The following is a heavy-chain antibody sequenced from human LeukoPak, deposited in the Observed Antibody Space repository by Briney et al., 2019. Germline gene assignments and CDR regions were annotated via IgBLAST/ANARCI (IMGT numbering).Heavy chain of an antibody. D-gene: IGHD1-7*01. Sequence: GGSLRLSCAASKFAFSSYAMSWVRQAPGKGLEWVSGTSDRGDYTYYADSVKGRFTISRDSSKNTLFLQMNSLRAGDTALYFCARKAQYNGHYPLDYWGQGTLVTVSS. CDR3: ARKAQYNGHYPLDY. V-gene: IGHV3-23*01. CDR1: KFAFSSYA. CDR2: TSDRGDYT. J-gene: IGHJ4*02.